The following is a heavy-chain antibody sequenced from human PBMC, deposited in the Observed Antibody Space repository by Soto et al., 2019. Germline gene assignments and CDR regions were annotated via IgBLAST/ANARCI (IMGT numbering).Heavy chain of an antibody. CDR3: ARSCGDYYDSSGLNAFDI. CDR1: GGTFSSYA. J-gene: IGHJ3*02. CDR2: IIPIFGTA. Sequence: SVKVSCKASGGTFSSYAISWVRQAPGQGLEWMGGIIPIFGTANYAQKFQGRVTITADESTSTAYMELSSLRSEDTAVYYCARSCGDYYDSSGLNAFDICGEGPMVTVSS. D-gene: IGHD3-22*01. V-gene: IGHV1-69*13.